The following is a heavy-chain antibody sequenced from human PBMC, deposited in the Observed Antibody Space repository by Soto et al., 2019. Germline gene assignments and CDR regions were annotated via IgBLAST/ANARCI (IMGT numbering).Heavy chain of an antibody. CDR3: ARVYDFWSGGIDY. CDR2: IIPILGIA. V-gene: IGHV1-69*02. D-gene: IGHD3-3*01. J-gene: IGHJ4*02. CDR1: GGTFSSYT. Sequence: SVKVSCKASGGTFSSYTISWVRQAPGQGLEWMGRIIPILGIANYAQKFQGRVTITADKSTSTAYMELSSLRSEDTAVYYCARVYDFWSGGIDYWGQGTLVTVSS.